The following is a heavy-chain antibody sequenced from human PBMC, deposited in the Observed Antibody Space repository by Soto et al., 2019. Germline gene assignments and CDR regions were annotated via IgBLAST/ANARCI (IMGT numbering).Heavy chain of an antibody. Sequence: GESLKISCKGSGYSFTSYWIGWVRQMPGKGLEWMGIIYPGDSDTRYSPSFQGQVTISADKSISTAYLQWSSLKASDTAMYYCARHSLGDFWSGYTTPFDYWGQGTVVTVSS. D-gene: IGHD3-3*01. CDR3: ARHSLGDFWSGYTTPFDY. J-gene: IGHJ4*02. V-gene: IGHV5-51*01. CDR1: GYSFTSYW. CDR2: IYPGDSDT.